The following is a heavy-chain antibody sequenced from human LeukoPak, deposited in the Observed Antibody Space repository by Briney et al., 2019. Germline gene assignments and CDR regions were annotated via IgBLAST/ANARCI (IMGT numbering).Heavy chain of an antibody. V-gene: IGHV3-7*03. CDR1: GFTFSSYW. J-gene: IGHJ4*02. CDR3: ARPYGSGELDY. D-gene: IGHD3-10*01. CDR2: LKQDGSEK. Sequence: GGSLRLSCAASGFTFSSYWMSWVRQAPGKGLEWVANLKQDGSEKYYVDSVKGRFTISRDNAKNSLYLQMNSLRAEDTAVYYCARPYGSGELDYWGQGTLVTVSS.